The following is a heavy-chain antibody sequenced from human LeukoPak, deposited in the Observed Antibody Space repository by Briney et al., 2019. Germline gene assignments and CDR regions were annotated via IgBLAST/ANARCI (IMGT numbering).Heavy chain of an antibody. CDR1: GYTFSSFG. CDR2: IGAYNGYT. Sequence: VASVKVSCKASGYTFSSFGISWVRQAPGQGLEWMGWIGAYNGYTNYAQKLQGRVTMTTDTSTSTAYMELKSLRSDDTAVFYCAREGEGGYSYALWGQGTMVTVSS. V-gene: IGHV1-18*01. CDR3: AREGEGGYSYAL. D-gene: IGHD5-18*01. J-gene: IGHJ3*01.